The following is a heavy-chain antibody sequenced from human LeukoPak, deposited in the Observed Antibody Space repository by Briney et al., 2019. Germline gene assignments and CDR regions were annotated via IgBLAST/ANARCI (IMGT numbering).Heavy chain of an antibody. J-gene: IGHJ6*04. Sequence: ASVKVSCKASGYTFTSYGISWVRQAPGQGLEWMGWISAYNGNTNYAQKLQGRVTMTTDTSTSTAYMELRSLRSDDTAVYYCARDSITMVRGAYYSMDVWGKGTTVTVSS. V-gene: IGHV1-18*04. CDR1: GYTFTSYG. CDR2: ISAYNGNT. CDR3: ARDSITMVRGAYYSMDV. D-gene: IGHD3-10*01.